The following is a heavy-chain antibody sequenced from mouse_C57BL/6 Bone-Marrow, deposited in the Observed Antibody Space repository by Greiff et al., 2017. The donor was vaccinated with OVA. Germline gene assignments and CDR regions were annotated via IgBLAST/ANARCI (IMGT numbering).Heavy chain of an antibody. CDR3: AREGGIYYDYEAWFAY. J-gene: IGHJ3*01. Sequence: VQLQQSDAELVKPGASVKISCKVSGYTFTDHTIHWMKQRPEQGLEWIGYIYPRDGSTKYNEKFKGKATLTEDKSSSKAYMQLNSLTSEDSAVYFCAREGGIYYDYEAWFAYWGQGTLVTVSA. CDR1: GYTFTDHT. V-gene: IGHV1-78*01. D-gene: IGHD2-4*01. CDR2: IYPRDGST.